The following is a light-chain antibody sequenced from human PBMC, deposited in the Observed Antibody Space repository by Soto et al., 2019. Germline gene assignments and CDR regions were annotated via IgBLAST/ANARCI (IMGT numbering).Light chain of an antibody. CDR2: DVS. J-gene: IGKJ1*01. V-gene: IGKV1-5*01. CDR3: QHYNSYSEA. Sequence: DIQMPQSPSTLSASVGDSVTITGRARQSIGDSLAWYQQKPGKAPYLLISDVSSLERGVPSRFSGSGSGTEFTLTISSLQPDDFATYYCQHYNSYSEAFGQGTKVDIK. CDR1: QSIGDS.